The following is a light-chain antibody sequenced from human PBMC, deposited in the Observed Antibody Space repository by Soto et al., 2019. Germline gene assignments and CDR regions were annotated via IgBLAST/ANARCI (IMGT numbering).Light chain of an antibody. CDR3: QQRSNWPLT. V-gene: IGKV3-11*01. J-gene: IGKJ4*01. Sequence: EIGLTEAPATLSLSPGERATLSCRASQSGSSNLAWYQQKPGQAPRLLIYEASNRATGIPARFSGSGSGTDFTLTISSLEPEDFAVYYGQQRSNWPLTLGGGTKVDIK. CDR1: QSGSSN. CDR2: EAS.